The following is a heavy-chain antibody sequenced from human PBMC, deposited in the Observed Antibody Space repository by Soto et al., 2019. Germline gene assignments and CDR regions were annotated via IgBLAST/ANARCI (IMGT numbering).Heavy chain of an antibody. Sequence: QLQLQESGPGLVKPSETLSLTCTVSGGSLSSSSYNWGWIRQPPGKGLEWIGSIYYSGSTSYNPSLKSRVTISVATSKNQFSLNLSSVTAADTAVYYCASVTGDKVYWGQGTLVTVSS. CDR2: IYYSGST. D-gene: IGHD7-27*01. CDR1: GGSLSSSSYN. CDR3: ASVTGDKVY. V-gene: IGHV4-39*01. J-gene: IGHJ4*02.